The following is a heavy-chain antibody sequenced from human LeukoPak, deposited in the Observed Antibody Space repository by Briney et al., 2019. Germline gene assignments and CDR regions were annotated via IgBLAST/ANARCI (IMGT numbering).Heavy chain of an antibody. J-gene: IGHJ4*02. Sequence: PGGSLRLSCAASGFTFSSYSMNWVRQAPGKGLEWVSSISSSSSYIYYADSVKGRFTISRDNAKNSLYLQMNSLRAEDSAVYYCARRTLGRYFDYWGQGTLVTVSS. D-gene: IGHD3-10*01. V-gene: IGHV3-21*01. CDR2: ISSSSSYI. CDR1: GFTFSSYS. CDR3: ARRTLGRYFDY.